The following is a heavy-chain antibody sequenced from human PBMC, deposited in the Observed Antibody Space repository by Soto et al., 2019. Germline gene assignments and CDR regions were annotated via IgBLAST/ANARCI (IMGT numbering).Heavy chain of an antibody. D-gene: IGHD3-3*01. V-gene: IGHV3-15*07. CDR1: GFTFSNAW. Sequence: PGGSLRLSCAASGFTFSNAWMNWVRQAPGKGLEWVGRIKSKTDGGTTDYAAPVKGRFTISRDDSKNTLYLQMNSLKTEDTAVYYCTTDQGYDFWSGYYSWGDYYYGMDVWGQGTTVTVSS. CDR3: TTDQGYDFWSGYYSWGDYYYGMDV. CDR2: IKSKTDGGTT. J-gene: IGHJ6*02.